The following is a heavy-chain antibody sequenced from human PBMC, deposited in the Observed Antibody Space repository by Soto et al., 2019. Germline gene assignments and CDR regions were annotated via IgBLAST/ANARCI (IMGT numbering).Heavy chain of an antibody. CDR3: ARDIADYGGNPTLGAFDI. J-gene: IGHJ3*02. CDR1: GYTFTGYY. D-gene: IGHD4-17*01. Sequence: ASVKVSCKASGYTFTGYYMHWVRQAPGQGLEWMGWINPNSGGTNYAQKFQGRVTMTRDTSISTAYMELSRLRSDDTAVYYCARDIADYGGNPTLGAFDIWGQGTMVTVSS. CDR2: INPNSGGT. V-gene: IGHV1-2*02.